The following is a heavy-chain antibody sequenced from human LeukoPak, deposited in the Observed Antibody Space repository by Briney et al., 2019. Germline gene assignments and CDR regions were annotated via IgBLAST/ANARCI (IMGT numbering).Heavy chain of an antibody. D-gene: IGHD4-23*01. CDR2: MNPNSGRT. V-gene: IGHV1-8*02. CDR3: ARETPSRYFDY. CDR1: GYTFTGYY. Sequence: ASVKVSCKASGYTFTGYYMHWVRQAPGQGLEWMGWMNPNSGRTGYAQKFQGRITMTRNTSISTAYMELSSLRSDDTAVYYCARETPSRYFDYWGQGALVTVSS. J-gene: IGHJ4*02.